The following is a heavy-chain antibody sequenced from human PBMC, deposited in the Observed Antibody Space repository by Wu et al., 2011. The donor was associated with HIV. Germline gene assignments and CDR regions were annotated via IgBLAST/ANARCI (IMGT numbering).Heavy chain of an antibody. CDR2: SSLSWYS. D-gene: IGHD6-13*01. V-gene: IGHV1-69*05. Sequence: SWVRQALDKGLSGWEESSLSWYSNYAQKFQGRVTITTDESTSTVYMELRSLRSEDTAVYYCARFDGPDGIAAAGIRPFYNYYGMDVWGQGTTVTVSS. J-gene: IGHJ6*02. CDR3: ARFDGPDGIAAAGIRPFYNYYGMDV.